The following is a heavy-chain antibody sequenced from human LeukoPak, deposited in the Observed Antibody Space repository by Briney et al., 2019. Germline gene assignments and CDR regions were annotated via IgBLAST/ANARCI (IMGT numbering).Heavy chain of an antibody. V-gene: IGHV3-30*15. Sequence: GTSLRLSCPASGFTFRIYAMHWVRQAPGKGLEWVAVITHDGGNRYYADSVKGRFTISRDNSKSTLYLQMSSLRAEDTAVYYCASDKSYFDSRSHQGFDYWGQGTLVTVSS. D-gene: IGHD3-10*01. CDR2: ITHDGGNR. J-gene: IGHJ4*02. CDR3: ASDKSYFDSRSHQGFDY. CDR1: GFTFRIYA.